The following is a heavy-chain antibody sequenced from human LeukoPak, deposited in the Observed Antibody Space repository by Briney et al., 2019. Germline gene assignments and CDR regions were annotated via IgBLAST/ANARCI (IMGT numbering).Heavy chain of an antibody. CDR3: AKTKAVRFRIEVAGALDY. J-gene: IGHJ4*02. D-gene: IGHD6-19*01. Sequence: GGSLRLSCAASGFTFSSNAMSWVRQAPGKGLEWVSVISGSGGSTYYADSVKGRFTISRDNSKNTLYLQMNSLRAEDTAVYYCAKTKAVRFRIEVAGALDYWGQGTLVTVSS. CDR1: GFTFSSNA. V-gene: IGHV3-23*01. CDR2: ISGSGGST.